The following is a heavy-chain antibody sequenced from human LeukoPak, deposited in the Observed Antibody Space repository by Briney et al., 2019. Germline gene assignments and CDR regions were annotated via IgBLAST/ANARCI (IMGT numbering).Heavy chain of an antibody. CDR3: ARTAGQWLDYYYYGMDV. J-gene: IGHJ6*02. CDR2: MNPNSGNT. D-gene: IGHD6-19*01. CDR1: GYTFTSYD. Sequence: ASVKVSCKASGYTFTSYDINWVRQATGQGLEWMGWMNPNSGNTGYAQKFQGRVTMTRNTSISTAYMELSRLRSDDTAVYYCARTAGQWLDYYYYGMDVWGQGTTVTVSS. V-gene: IGHV1-8*01.